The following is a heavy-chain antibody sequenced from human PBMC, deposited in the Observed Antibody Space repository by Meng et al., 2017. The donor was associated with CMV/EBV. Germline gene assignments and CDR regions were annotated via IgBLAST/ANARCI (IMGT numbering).Heavy chain of an antibody. Sequence: VQLVQSVAEVKKPGASVKVSCKASGYTFTSYGISWVRQATGQGLEWMGWISAYNGNTNYAQKLQGRVTMTTDTSTSTAYMELRRLRTDDTAVYYCARGGRYYYDSSGYCDYWGQGTLVTVSS. CDR2: ISAYNGNT. CDR3: ARGGRYYYDSSGYCDY. D-gene: IGHD3-22*01. CDR1: GYTFTSYG. J-gene: IGHJ4*02. V-gene: IGHV1-18*01.